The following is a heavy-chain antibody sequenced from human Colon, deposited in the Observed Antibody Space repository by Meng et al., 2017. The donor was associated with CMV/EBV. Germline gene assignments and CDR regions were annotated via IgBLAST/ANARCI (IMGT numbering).Heavy chain of an antibody. CDR2: ISSSSREI. J-gene: IGHJ4*02. V-gene: IGHV3-21*01. D-gene: IGHD2-2*01. Sequence: GESLKISCAASGFTFRNYAMNWVRQAPGKGLEWVSFISSSSREIYYADSVKGRFTISRDNAKNSLYLQMNSLRAKDSAVYYCASTIVVEPAATTDYWGQGTLVTVSS. CDR1: GFTFRNYA. CDR3: ASTIVVEPAATTDY.